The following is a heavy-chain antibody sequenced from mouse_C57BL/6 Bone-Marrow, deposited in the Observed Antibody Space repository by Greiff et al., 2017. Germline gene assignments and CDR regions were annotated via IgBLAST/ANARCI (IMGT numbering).Heavy chain of an antibody. V-gene: IGHV1-50*01. CDR2: IDPSASYT. Sequence: QVQLQQSGSELVKPGASVKLSCKASGYTFTSYWMQWVHQRPGQGLEWIGEIDPSASYTTYNQKFKGKATLPVETAYSTAFMQLSSLTSEDSAVYCGARRVTGGWFAYWGQGTLVNVSA. D-gene: IGHD2-2*01. J-gene: IGHJ3*01. CDR1: GYTFTSYW. CDR3: ARRVTGGWFAY.